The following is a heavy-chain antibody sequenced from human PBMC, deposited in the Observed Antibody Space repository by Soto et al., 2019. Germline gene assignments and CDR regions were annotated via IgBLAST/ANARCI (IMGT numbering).Heavy chain of an antibody. CDR3: VPSPLARGVSFVTD. Sequence: EVQVVESGGGLVQPGESLRLSCATSGFSFRSFWMSWVRQARGKGLEWVANINQDGTDTYYLDSLKGRFTISRDNGKNSFYFQTNSLRVEDTAVYYSVPSPLARGVSFVTDLGQGTLVTVPA. CDR2: INQDGTDT. CDR1: GFSFRSFW. D-gene: IGHD3-10*01. V-gene: IGHV3-7*02. J-gene: IGHJ4*02.